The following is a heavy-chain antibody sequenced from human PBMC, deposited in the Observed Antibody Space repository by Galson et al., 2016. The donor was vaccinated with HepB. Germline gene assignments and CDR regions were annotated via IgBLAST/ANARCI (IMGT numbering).Heavy chain of an antibody. Sequence: SLRLSCAASGFNFRTYSVNWVRQAPGKGLEWVSSIDGSNDHIHYEDSVQGRFTMSRDDAKNLLYLQMHSLRAEDTAVYYCGRGDAFDIWGQGTVVTVSA. V-gene: IGHV3-21*01. CDR3: GRGDAFDI. J-gene: IGHJ3*02. CDR1: GFNFRTYS. D-gene: IGHD3-16*01. CDR2: IDGSNDHI.